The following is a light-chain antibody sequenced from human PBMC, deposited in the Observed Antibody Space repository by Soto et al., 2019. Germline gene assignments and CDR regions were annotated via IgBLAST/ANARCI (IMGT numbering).Light chain of an antibody. Sequence: QSVLTQPASVSGSPGQSITISCTGTSSDVGGYNFVSWYQQHPGKAPKLMIYHVTNRPSGVSHRFSGSKSGNTASLTISGLQAEDEADYYSSSYTSSNTLLFGGGTKLTVL. CDR2: HVT. V-gene: IGLV2-14*01. CDR1: SSDVGGYNF. J-gene: IGLJ2*01. CDR3: SSYTSSNTLL.